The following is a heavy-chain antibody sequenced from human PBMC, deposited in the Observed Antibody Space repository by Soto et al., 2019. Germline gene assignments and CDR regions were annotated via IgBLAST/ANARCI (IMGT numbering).Heavy chain of an antibody. J-gene: IGHJ4*02. CDR3: ARVLIVGVTTVDY. D-gene: IGHD1-26*01. V-gene: IGHV1-18*01. Sequence: QVQLVQSGAEVKKPGASVKVSCKASGYIFLNYGISWVREAPGQGVEWMGWITAYYGNTEDAQRVQGRVTMTTDTSTSTAYMELWSLSSDDTAVYYCARVLIVGVTTVDYWGQGTLVTVSS. CDR1: GYIFLNYG. CDR2: ITAYYGNT.